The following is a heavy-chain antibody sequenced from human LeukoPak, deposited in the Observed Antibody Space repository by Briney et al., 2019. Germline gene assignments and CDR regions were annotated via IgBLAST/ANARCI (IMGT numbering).Heavy chain of an antibody. Sequence: PSETLSLTCTVSGGSISSYYWSWIRQPPGKGLEWIGYIYYSGSTNYNPSLKSRVTISVDTSKNQFSLKLSSVTAADTAVYYCARLPYDSSGYYYVDYWGQGTLVTVSS. J-gene: IGHJ4*02. D-gene: IGHD3-22*01. CDR3: ARLPYDSSGYYYVDY. CDR1: GGSISSYY. CDR2: IYYSGST. V-gene: IGHV4-59*08.